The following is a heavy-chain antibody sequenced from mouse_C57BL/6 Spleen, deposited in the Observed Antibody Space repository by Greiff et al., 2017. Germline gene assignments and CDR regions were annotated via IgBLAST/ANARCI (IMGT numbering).Heavy chain of an antibody. D-gene: IGHD2-1*01. V-gene: IGHV1-64*01. CDR2: IHPNSGST. Sequence: VQLQQPGAELVKPGASVKLSCKASGYTFTSYWMHWVKQRPGQGLEWIGMIHPNSGSTNYNEKFKSKATLTVDKSSSTAYMQLSSLTSEDSAVYYCAQGGYYGYYAMDYWGQGTSVTVSS. CDR3: AQGGYYGYYAMDY. J-gene: IGHJ4*01. CDR1: GYTFTSYW.